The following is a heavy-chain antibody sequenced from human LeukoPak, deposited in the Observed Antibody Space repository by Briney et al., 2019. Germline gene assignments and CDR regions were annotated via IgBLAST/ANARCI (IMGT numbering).Heavy chain of an antibody. Sequence: ASVKVSCKASGYTFTDHYIHWLQQAPGKGLEWVGRVDPEEGEAISAQNFQGRVTISADTSTDTAYLELTSLRSDDTAVYYCATRVATIEEDDYWGQGTLVTVSS. CDR3: ATRVATIEEDDY. V-gene: IGHV1-69-2*01. CDR1: GYTFTDHY. J-gene: IGHJ4*02. CDR2: VDPEEGEA. D-gene: IGHD5-12*01.